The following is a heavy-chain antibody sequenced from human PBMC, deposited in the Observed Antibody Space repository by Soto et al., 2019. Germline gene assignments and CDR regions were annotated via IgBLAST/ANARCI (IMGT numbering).Heavy chain of an antibody. CDR3: ARVPPNGDYVYNWFDP. J-gene: IGHJ5*02. CDR1: GGSISSYY. D-gene: IGHD4-17*01. CDR2: IYYSGST. Sequence: SETLSLTCTVSGGSISSYYWSWIRQPPGKGLEWIGYIYYSGSTNYNPSLKSRVTISVDTSKNQFSLKLSSVTAADTAVYYCARVPPNGDYVYNWFDPWGQGTLVTVSS. V-gene: IGHV4-59*01.